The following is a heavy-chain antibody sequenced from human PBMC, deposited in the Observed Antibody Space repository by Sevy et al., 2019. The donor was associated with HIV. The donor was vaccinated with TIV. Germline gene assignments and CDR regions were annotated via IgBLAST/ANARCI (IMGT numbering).Heavy chain of an antibody. CDR3: TRWKGAHSIFDY. CDR1: GFTFGDYA. V-gene: IGHV3-49*04. D-gene: IGHD1-1*01. J-gene: IGHJ4*02. Sequence: GGSLRLSCTTSGFTFGDYAMSWVRQAPGKGLEWVAFLKSKAYGGTLDYAAAVKGRFTISRDDSKSIAHLQMNDLKTEDTAIYYCTRWKGAHSIFDYWGQGALVTVSS. CDR2: LKSKAYGGTL.